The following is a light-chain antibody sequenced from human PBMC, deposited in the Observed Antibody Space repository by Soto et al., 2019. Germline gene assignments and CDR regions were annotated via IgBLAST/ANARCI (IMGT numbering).Light chain of an antibody. CDR1: SSDVGGYNY. CDR3: TSYTTTSTDV. J-gene: IGLJ1*01. Sequence: QSVLTQPASVSGSPGQSITISCTGTSSDVGGYNYVSWYQQHPGKAPKLVIYEVSNRPSGVSNRFSGSKSGNTASLTISGLQAEDEADYYCTSYTTTSTDVFGSGTKVTLL. CDR2: EVS. V-gene: IGLV2-14*01.